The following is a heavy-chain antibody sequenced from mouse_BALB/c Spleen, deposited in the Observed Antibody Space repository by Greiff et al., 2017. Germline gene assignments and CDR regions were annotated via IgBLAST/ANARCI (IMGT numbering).Heavy chain of an antibody. D-gene: IGHD2-4*01. Sequence: EVMLVESGGGLVQPGGSLRLSCATSGFTFSDFYMEWVRQPPGKRLEWIAASRNKANDYTTEYSASVKGRFIVSRDTSQSILYLQMNALRAEDTAIYYCARAHYDYAFAYWGQGTLVTVSA. CDR2: SRNKANDYTT. V-gene: IGHV7-1*02. CDR1: GFTFSDFY. J-gene: IGHJ3*01. CDR3: ARAHYDYAFAY.